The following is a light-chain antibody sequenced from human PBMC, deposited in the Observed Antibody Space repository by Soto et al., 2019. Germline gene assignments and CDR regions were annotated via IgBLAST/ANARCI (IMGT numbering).Light chain of an antibody. J-gene: IGKJ5*01. CDR1: QSVTNF. CDR3: QQRSNWPPVT. Sequence: HRATLACSVSQSVTNFLAWYQQKPGQAPRLLIYDAFNRATGIPARFSGSGSGTDFTLTISSLEPEDSAIYYCQQRSNWPPVTFGQGTRLEIK. CDR2: DAF. V-gene: IGKV3-11*01.